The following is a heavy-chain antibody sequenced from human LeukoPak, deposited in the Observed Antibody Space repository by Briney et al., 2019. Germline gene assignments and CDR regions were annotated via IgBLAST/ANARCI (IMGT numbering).Heavy chain of an antibody. D-gene: IGHD3-10*01. Sequence: ASVKVSCKASGYTFTSYDINWVRQATGQGLEWMGWMNPNSGNTGYAQKFQGRVTITRNTSISTAYMELSSLRSEDTAVYYCARALIYGSGYYFDYWGQGTLVTVSS. CDR2: MNPNSGNT. J-gene: IGHJ4*02. V-gene: IGHV1-8*03. CDR1: GYTFTSYD. CDR3: ARALIYGSGYYFDY.